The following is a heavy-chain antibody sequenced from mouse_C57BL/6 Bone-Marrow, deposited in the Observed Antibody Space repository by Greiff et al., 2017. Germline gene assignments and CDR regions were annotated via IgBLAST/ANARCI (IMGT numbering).Heavy chain of an antibody. Sequence: VQLQQSGAELARPGASVKLSCKASGYTFTSYGISWVKQRTGQGLEWIGEIYPRSGNTYYNEKFKGKATLTADKSSSTAYMELRSLTTENSAVSFCGRCYYGAYWGQGTLVTVSA. CDR1: GYTFTSYG. V-gene: IGHV1-81*01. CDR3: GRCYYGAY. CDR2: IYPRSGNT. J-gene: IGHJ3*01. D-gene: IGHD1-1*01.